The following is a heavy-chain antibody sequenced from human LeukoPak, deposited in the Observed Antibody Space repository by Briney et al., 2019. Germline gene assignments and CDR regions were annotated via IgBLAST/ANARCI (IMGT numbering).Heavy chain of an antibody. Sequence: GASVKVSCKAFGYTFTNNYMHWVRQAPGQGLEWMGIINPSGGSTSYAQKFQGRVTMTRNTSISTAYMELSSLRSEDTAVYYCARGSDIQLWLLNYWGQGTLVTVSS. CDR2: INPSGGST. CDR3: ARGSDIQLWLLNY. V-gene: IGHV1-46*01. D-gene: IGHD5-18*01. J-gene: IGHJ4*02. CDR1: GYTFTNNY.